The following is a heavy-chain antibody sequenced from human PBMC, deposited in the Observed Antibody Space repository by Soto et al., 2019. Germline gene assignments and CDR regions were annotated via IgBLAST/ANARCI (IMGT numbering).Heavy chain of an antibody. CDR3: ANCESAVPATY. V-gene: IGHV3-7*01. CDR2: IKPDGSEG. CDR1: GFTFSNYW. J-gene: IGHJ4*02. D-gene: IGHD2-21*02. Sequence: GGSLRLSCATSGFTFSNYWMSWVRQAPGKGLEWVANIKPDGSEGYYVDSVKGRFTISRDNAKNSLYLQLNSLRAEDTAVYYCANCESAVPATYWGQGALVTVSS.